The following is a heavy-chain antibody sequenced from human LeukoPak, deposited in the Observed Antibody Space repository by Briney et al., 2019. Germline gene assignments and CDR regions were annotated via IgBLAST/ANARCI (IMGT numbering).Heavy chain of an antibody. CDR2: IKQDGSEK. Sequence: AGGSLRLSCAASGFTFSSYAMSWVRQAPGKGLEWVANIKQDGSEKYYVDSVKGRFTISRDNAKNSLYLQMNSLRAEDTAVYYCARDKAAAGTPYYFDYWGQGTLVTVSS. D-gene: IGHD6-13*01. J-gene: IGHJ4*02. V-gene: IGHV3-7*01. CDR3: ARDKAAAGTPYYFDY. CDR1: GFTFSSYA.